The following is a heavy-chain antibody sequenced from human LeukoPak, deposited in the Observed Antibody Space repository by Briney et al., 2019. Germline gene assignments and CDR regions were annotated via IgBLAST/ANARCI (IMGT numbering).Heavy chain of an antibody. V-gene: IGHV4-59*02. CDR3: ARGERWLQLFAV. Sequence: PSETLSLTCNVSGDSVSTHHWSWIRQSPGKGLEWIGFIYDSVDTNYSPSFKSRITISADTTKNQFSLKLTSVTTADTAVYYCARGERWLQLFAVWGQGTLVTVSS. J-gene: IGHJ4*02. CDR1: GDSVSTHH. D-gene: IGHD5-24*01. CDR2: IYDSVDT.